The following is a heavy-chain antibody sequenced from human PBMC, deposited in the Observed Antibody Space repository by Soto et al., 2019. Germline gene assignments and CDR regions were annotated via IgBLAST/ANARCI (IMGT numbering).Heavy chain of an antibody. CDR3: ARRGYYYGSGSYYYYYYMDV. CDR1: GDTFTSYD. D-gene: IGHD3-10*01. Sequence: GASVKVSCKASGDTFTSYDISWVRQATGQGLEWMGWMNPNSGNTGYAQKFQGRVTMTRNTSISTAYMELSSLRSEDTAVYYCARRGYYYGSGSYYYYYYMDVWGKGTTVTVSS. CDR2: MNPNSGNT. J-gene: IGHJ6*03. V-gene: IGHV1-8*01.